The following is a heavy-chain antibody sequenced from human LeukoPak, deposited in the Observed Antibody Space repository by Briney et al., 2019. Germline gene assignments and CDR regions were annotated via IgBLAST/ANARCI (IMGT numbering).Heavy chain of an antibody. Sequence: GESLKIPCKGSGYPFTDYWIAWLGQMPGKGLEWMGIIYPGDSDTRYSPSFQGQVTISADKSISTAYLQWSSLKASDTAMYYCARHGGPYYDSSGYYFDYWGQGTLVTVSS. D-gene: IGHD3-22*01. CDR3: ARHGGPYYDSSGYYFDY. V-gene: IGHV5-51*01. J-gene: IGHJ4*02. CDR2: IYPGDSDT. CDR1: GYPFTDYW.